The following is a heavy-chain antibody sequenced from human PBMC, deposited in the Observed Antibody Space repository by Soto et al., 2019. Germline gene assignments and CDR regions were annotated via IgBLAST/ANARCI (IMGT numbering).Heavy chain of an antibody. CDR1: GYTFTSYG. D-gene: IGHD6-6*01. CDR3: ARDWTPEKYSSSADDAFDI. V-gene: IGHV1-18*01. J-gene: IGHJ3*02. CDR2: ISAYNGNT. Sequence: ASVKVSCKASGYTFTSYGISWVRQAPGQGLEWMGWISAYNGNTNYAQKLQGRVTMTTDTSTSTAYMELRSLRSDDTAVYYCARDWTPEKYSSSADDAFDIWGQGTMVTVSS.